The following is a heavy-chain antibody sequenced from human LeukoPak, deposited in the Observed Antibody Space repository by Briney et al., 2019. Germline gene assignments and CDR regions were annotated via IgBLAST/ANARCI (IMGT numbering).Heavy chain of an antibody. CDR3: AREYDYGVSRADY. J-gene: IGHJ4*02. V-gene: IGHV3-7*01. CDR1: GFTFSSYW. CDR2: INQDGSEK. Sequence: GGSLRLSCATSGFTFSSYWMSWVRQAPGKGLEWVAHINQDGSEKHFVDSVEGRFTISRDNAANSLFLQMNSLRAEDTAVYYCAREYDYGVSRADYWGQGTRVTVSS. D-gene: IGHD4-17*01.